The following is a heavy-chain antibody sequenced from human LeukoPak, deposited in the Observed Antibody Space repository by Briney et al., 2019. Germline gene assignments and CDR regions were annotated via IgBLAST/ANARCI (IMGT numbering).Heavy chain of an antibody. Sequence: SETLSLTCTVSGGSISSYYWSWIRQPPGKGLEWIGYIYYSGSPNYNPSLKSRVTISIDTSKNQFSLKLSSVTAADTAVYYCARYHVDYGGNPGFDYWGQGTLVTVSS. CDR2: IYYSGSP. J-gene: IGHJ4*02. CDR1: GGSISSYY. V-gene: IGHV4-59*08. D-gene: IGHD4-23*01. CDR3: ARYHVDYGGNPGFDY.